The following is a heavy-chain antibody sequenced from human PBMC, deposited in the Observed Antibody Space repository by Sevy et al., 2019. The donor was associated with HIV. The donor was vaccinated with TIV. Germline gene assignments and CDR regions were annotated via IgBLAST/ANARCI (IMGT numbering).Heavy chain of an antibody. J-gene: IGHJ4*02. Sequence: GGSLRLSCAASGFIFSDYYMSWIRQAPGKGLEWVSSISSTSGSTIDYAESVKGRFTISRDNTKNSLSLKMNSLRVEDTAMYYCAREHWYYDSSGYAGLDYWGQGTLVTVSS. V-gene: IGHV3-11*01. CDR1: GFIFSDYY. CDR2: ISSTSGSTI. D-gene: IGHD3-22*01. CDR3: AREHWYYDSSGYAGLDY.